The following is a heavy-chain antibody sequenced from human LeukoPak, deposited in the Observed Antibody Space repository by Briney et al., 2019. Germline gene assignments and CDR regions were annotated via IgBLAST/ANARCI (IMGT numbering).Heavy chain of an antibody. D-gene: IGHD6-13*01. CDR1: GSSFTNSW. CDR2: IFPADSDA. V-gene: IGHV5-51*01. Sequence: GASLKISCKGSGSSFTNSWIGWVRQMPGKGLEWMGIIFPADSDARYSPPFQGQVTISADKSISTAYLQWSSLKASDTAMYYCARVGYSSYGMDVWGKGTTVTVSS. CDR3: ARVGYSSYGMDV. J-gene: IGHJ6*04.